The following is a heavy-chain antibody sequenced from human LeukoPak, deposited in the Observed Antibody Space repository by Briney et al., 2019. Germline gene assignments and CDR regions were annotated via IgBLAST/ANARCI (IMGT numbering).Heavy chain of an antibody. D-gene: IGHD6-13*01. Sequence: ASVKVSCKVSGYTLTELSMHWVRQAPGKGLEWMGGFDPEDGETIYAQKFQGRVTMTEDTSTDTAYMELSSLRSEDTAVYYCARDRVGQQLVGRKYYYYYMDVWGKGNTVTISS. CDR3: ARDRVGQQLVGRKYYYYYMDV. CDR1: GYTLTELS. J-gene: IGHJ6*03. CDR2: FDPEDGET. V-gene: IGHV1-24*01.